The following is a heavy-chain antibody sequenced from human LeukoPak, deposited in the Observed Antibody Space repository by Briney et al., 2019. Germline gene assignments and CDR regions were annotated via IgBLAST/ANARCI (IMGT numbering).Heavy chain of an antibody. CDR3: AKGHGWEASYYYYYMDV. J-gene: IGHJ6*03. CDR2: ISYDGSAT. Sequence: GGSLRLSCIASGFTFSTYPMHWVRQAPGKGLEWVAVISYDGSATSYAESVKGRFTIPRDNSKNTLYLKMNSLRAEDTAVYYCAKGHGWEASYYYYYMDVWGKGTTVTISS. D-gene: IGHD1-26*01. CDR1: GFTFSTYP. V-gene: IGHV3-30*04.